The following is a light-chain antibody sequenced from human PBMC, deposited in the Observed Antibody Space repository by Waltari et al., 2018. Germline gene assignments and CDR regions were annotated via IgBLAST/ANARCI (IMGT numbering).Light chain of an antibody. J-gene: IGKJ1*01. V-gene: IGKV3-20*01. CDR1: QIFSSDY. CDR3: QFYGRSPPT. Sequence: EVVLTQSPGNLSLSAGESATLSCRASQIFSSDYLAWYQQKPGQAPTFLIYGAFYRATGTPNRFSGSGSGTDFTLTISRLEPEDRAVYFCQFYGRSPPTFGQGTKVEIK. CDR2: GAF.